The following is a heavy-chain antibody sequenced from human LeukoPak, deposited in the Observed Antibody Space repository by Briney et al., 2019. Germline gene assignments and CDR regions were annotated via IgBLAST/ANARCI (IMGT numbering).Heavy chain of an antibody. D-gene: IGHD3-3*01. V-gene: IGHV1-18*01. Sequence: ASVKVSCKASGYTFTIYGISWVRQAPGQGLEWMGWISTNNGNTKYAQKLQGRVTMTTDTSTSTAYMELRSLRSDDTAVYFCARDGALFSDFWSGPGDYCGQGTLVTVSS. CDR1: GYTFTIYG. CDR3: ARDGALFSDFWSGPGDY. J-gene: IGHJ4*02. CDR2: ISTNNGNT.